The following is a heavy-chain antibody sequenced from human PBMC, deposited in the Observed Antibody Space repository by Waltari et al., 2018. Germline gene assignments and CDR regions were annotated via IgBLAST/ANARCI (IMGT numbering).Heavy chain of an antibody. Sequence: QLQLQESGPGLVKPSETLSLTCTVSGGSISSSTYYWGWIRQSPGKGLEWIGSFYYSGRTDYNPAPTSRVTISVDTSKNQFSLRLSSVTAADTSVYYWARHGGTCGGGSCYSHWFDPWGQGTLVTV. D-gene: IGHD2-15*01. CDR3: ARHGGTCGGGSCYSHWFDP. J-gene: IGHJ5*02. CDR2: FYYSGRT. V-gene: IGHV4-39*01. CDR1: GGSISSSTYY.